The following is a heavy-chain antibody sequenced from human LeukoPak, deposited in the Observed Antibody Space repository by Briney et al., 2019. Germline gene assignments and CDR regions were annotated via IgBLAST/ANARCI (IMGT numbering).Heavy chain of an antibody. CDR1: GGSISSYY. CDR2: MYCSGST. CDR3: ARYEVHLGIFDY. J-gene: IGHJ4*02. V-gene: IGHV4-59*01. Sequence: SETLSLTCTVSGGSISSYYWSWIRQPPGKGLEWIGYMYCSGSTNYNPSLKSRASISVDTSKNQFSLKLTSVTAADTAVYYCARYEVHLGIFDYWGQGTLVTVSS. D-gene: IGHD1-1*01.